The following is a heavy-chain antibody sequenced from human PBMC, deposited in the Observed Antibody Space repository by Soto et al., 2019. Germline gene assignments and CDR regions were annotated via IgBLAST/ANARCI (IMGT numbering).Heavy chain of an antibody. Sequence: SVKVSCKASGGTFSRYAISWVRQAPGQGLEWVGGIIPLFGTANYAQRFQGRVRITADESTTTAYMELRGLRSEDTAVYYCARGVHLDSGGYYYFYWGQGTLVTVSS. CDR1: GGTFSRYA. D-gene: IGHD3-22*01. V-gene: IGHV1-69*13. CDR2: IIPLFGTA. CDR3: ARGVHLDSGGYYYFY. J-gene: IGHJ4*02.